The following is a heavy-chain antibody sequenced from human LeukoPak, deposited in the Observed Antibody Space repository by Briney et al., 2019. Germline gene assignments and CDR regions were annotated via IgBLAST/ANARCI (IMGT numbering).Heavy chain of an antibody. D-gene: IGHD4-17*01. CDR2: IYYSGST. CDR3: ARQYGDYLYYFDY. Sequence: PSETLSLTCTVSGGSISSYYCSWIRQPPGKGLEWIGYIYYSGSTNYNPSLKSRVTISVDTSKNQFSLKLSSVTAADTAVYYCARQYGDYLYYFDYWGQGTLVTVSS. J-gene: IGHJ4*02. V-gene: IGHV4-59*08. CDR1: GGSISSYY.